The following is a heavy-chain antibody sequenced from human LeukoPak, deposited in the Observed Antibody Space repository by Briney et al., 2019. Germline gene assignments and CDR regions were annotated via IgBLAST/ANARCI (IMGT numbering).Heavy chain of an antibody. J-gene: IGHJ4*02. CDR1: GGTFSSYA. D-gene: IGHD6-6*01. CDR3: ARGYSSSFPHFDY. V-gene: IGHV1-69*05. CDR2: IIPIFGTA. Sequence: SVKVSCKASGGTFSSYAISWVRQAPGQGLEWMGGIIPIFGTANYAQKFQGRVTITTDESTSTAYMELSSLRSDDTAVYYCARGYSSSFPHFDYWGQGTLVTVSS.